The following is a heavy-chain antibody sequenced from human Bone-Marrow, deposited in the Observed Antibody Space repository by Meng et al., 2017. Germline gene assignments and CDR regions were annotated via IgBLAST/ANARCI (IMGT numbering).Heavy chain of an antibody. J-gene: IGHJ5*02. CDR1: GGSISGYH. Sequence: GSLRLSCTVSGGSISGYHWTWIRQSPGKGLEWIGYIDDRGITTYNPFLKSRLTISLDTSKTQCSLKLSSVTAADTAVYYCARYDGAVNTVRGFDPCGRGTLVTVSS. V-gene: IGHV4-59*01. D-gene: IGHD4/OR15-4a*01. CDR3: ARYDGAVNTVRGFDP. CDR2: IDDRGIT.